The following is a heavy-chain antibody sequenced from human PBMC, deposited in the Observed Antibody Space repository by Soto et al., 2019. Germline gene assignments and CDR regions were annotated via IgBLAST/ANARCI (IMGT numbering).Heavy chain of an antibody. J-gene: IGHJ4*02. Sequence: SETLSLTCAVYGGSFSGYYWSWIRQPPGKGLEWIGEINHSGSTNYNPSLKSRVTISVDTSKNQFSLKLSSVTAADTAVYYCARAGLYYFDYWGQGTLVTVSS. CDR3: ARAGLYYFDY. CDR2: INHSGST. CDR1: GGSFSGYY. V-gene: IGHV4-34*01.